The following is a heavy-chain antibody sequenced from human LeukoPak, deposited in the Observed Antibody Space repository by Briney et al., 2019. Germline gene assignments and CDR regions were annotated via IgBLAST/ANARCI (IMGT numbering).Heavy chain of an antibody. Sequence: ASGPTLVKPTQTLTLTCTFSGFSLSTSGVGVGWIRQPPGKALEWLALIYWNDDKRYSPSLKSRLTITKDTSKNQVVLTMTNMDPEDTATYYCAHICSGGSCYSTDAFDIWGQGTMVTVSS. CDR1: GFSLSTSGVG. CDR3: AHICSGGSCYSTDAFDI. CDR2: IYWNDDK. J-gene: IGHJ3*02. D-gene: IGHD2-15*01. V-gene: IGHV2-5*01.